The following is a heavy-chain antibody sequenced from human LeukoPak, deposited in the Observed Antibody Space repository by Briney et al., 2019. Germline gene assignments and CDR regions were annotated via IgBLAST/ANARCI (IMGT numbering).Heavy chain of an antibody. J-gene: IGHJ6*03. CDR1: GYTFTGYY. V-gene: IGHV1-2*02. CDR2: INPNSGGT. D-gene: IGHD2-8*01. CDR3: ARGGVIVLMVYGFPYMDV. Sequence: GASVKVSCKASGYTFTGYYMHWVRQAPGQGRAWMGWINPNSGGTNYAQKFHGRVTMTRDTSISTDYMELSRLRSEDTAVYYCARGGVIVLMVYGFPYMDVWGKGTTVTVSS.